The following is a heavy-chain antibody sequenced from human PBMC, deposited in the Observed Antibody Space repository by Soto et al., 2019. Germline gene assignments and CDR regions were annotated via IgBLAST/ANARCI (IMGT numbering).Heavy chain of an antibody. CDR2: ISGSGGST. D-gene: IGHD3-22*01. CDR3: AKDDSSGYYYSDY. CDR1: GFTFSSYA. V-gene: IGHV3-23*01. J-gene: IGHJ4*02. Sequence: LRLSCAASGFTFSSYAMIWVRQAPGKGLEWVSAISGSGGSTYYADSVKGRFTISRDNSKNTLYLQMNSLRAEDTAVYYCAKDDSSGYYYSDYWGQGTLVTVSS.